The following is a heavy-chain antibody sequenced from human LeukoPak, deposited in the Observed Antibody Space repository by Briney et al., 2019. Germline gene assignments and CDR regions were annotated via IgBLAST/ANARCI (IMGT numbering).Heavy chain of an antibody. CDR3: TRDFDSGVVDV. J-gene: IGHJ6*02. Sequence: SETLSLTCTVSGGSIDNYYWSWIRQTPGKGLEWMGNILSGGGTDYNPSLKSRLTISEDTTNSQISLNLRSVSAANTAIYFCTRDFDSGVVDVWGQGTKVTVSS. CDR1: GGSIDNYY. D-gene: IGHD5-12*01. CDR2: ILSGGGT. V-gene: IGHV4-59*01.